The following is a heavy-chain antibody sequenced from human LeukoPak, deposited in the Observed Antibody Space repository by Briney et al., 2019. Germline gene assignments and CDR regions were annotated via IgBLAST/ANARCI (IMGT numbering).Heavy chain of an antibody. CDR1: GGSISSYY. J-gene: IGHJ4*02. CDR2: IYYSGST. D-gene: IGHD1-26*01. V-gene: IGHV4-59*04. Sequence: SETLSLTCTVSGGSISSYYWSWIRQPPGKGLEWIGYIYYSGSTYYNPSLKSRVTISVDTSKNQFSLKLSSVTAADTAVYYCAIAAIVGATFWGQGTLVTVSS. CDR3: AIAAIVGATF.